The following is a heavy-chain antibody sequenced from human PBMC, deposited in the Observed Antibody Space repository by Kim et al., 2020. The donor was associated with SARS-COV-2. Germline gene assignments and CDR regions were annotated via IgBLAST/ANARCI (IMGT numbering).Heavy chain of an antibody. Sequence: KFHGRLTITRETSASETYLELSSLTSEDTAVYYCARGGPFSGSGSPFDFWGQGTLVTVSS. J-gene: IGHJ4*02. D-gene: IGHD3-10*01. CDR3: ARGGPFSGSGSPFDF. V-gene: IGHV1-3*01.